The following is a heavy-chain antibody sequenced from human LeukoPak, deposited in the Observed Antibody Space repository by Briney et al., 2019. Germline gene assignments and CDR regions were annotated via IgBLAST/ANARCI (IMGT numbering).Heavy chain of an antibody. Sequence: GGSLRLSCAASGFTFSSYAMSWVRQAPGKGLEWVSAISGSGGSTYYADSVKGRFTISRDNSKNTLYLQMNSLRAEDTAVYYCAKVVAPYYYDSSGLDAFDIWGQGIMVTVSS. J-gene: IGHJ3*02. V-gene: IGHV3-23*01. CDR2: ISGSGGST. D-gene: IGHD3-22*01. CDR1: GFTFSSYA. CDR3: AKVVAPYYYDSSGLDAFDI.